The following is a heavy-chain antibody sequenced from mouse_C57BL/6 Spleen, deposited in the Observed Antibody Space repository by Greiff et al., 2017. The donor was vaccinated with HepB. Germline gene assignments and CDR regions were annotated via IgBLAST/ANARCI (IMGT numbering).Heavy chain of an antibody. V-gene: IGHV5-17*01. D-gene: IGHD1-1*01. CDR3: ARDYGSSYDWYFDV. J-gene: IGHJ1*03. CDR1: GFTFSDYG. Sequence: EVHLVESGGGLVKPGGSLKLSCAASGFTFSDYGMHWVRQAPEKGLEWVAYISSGSSTIYYADTVKGRFTISRDNAKNTLFLQMTSLRSEDTAMDYCARDYGSSYDWYFDVWGTGTTVTVSS. CDR2: ISSGSSTI.